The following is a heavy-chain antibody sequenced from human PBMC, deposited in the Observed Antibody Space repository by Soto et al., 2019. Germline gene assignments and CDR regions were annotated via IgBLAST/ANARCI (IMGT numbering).Heavy chain of an antibody. J-gene: IGHJ5*02. CDR1: GGSISSGGYY. CDR2: IYYSGST. V-gene: IGHV4-31*03. D-gene: IGHD3-10*01. Sequence: SETLSLTCTVSGGSISSGGYYWSWIRQHPGKGLEWIGYIYYSGSTYYNPSLKSRVTISVDTSKNQFSLKLSSVTAADTAVYYCVGGPYGSGSYFWFDPWGQGTLVTVSS. CDR3: VGGPYGSGSYFWFDP.